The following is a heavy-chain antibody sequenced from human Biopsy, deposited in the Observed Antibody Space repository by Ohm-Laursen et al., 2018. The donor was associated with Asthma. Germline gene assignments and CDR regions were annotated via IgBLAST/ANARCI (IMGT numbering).Heavy chain of an antibody. Sequence: SLRLSCAASGFIFDDYIIHWVRQAPGKGLEWVSHITWDSATTVYADSVKGRLTVSRDNAKNSVYLQMNSLRVEDTAMYYCAKDLYGSGSYILIAWGQGTLVTVSS. CDR1: GFIFDDYI. J-gene: IGHJ4*02. CDR2: ITWDSATT. D-gene: IGHD3-10*01. V-gene: IGHV3-9*01. CDR3: AKDLYGSGSYILIA.